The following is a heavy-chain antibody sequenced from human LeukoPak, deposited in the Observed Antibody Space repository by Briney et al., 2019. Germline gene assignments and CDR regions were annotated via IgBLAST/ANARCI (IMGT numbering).Heavy chain of an antibody. D-gene: IGHD6-13*01. CDR1: GGSISSHY. CDR3: AREVSEDSSGSSWYRLYYYYMDV. V-gene: IGHV4-59*11. J-gene: IGHJ6*03. Sequence: PSETLSLTCTVSGGSISSHYWSWIRQPPGKGLEWIGYIYYSGSTNYNPSLKSRVTISVDTSKNQFSLKLSSVTAADTAVYYCAREVSEDSSGSSWYRLYYYYMDVWGKGTTVTVSS. CDR2: IYYSGST.